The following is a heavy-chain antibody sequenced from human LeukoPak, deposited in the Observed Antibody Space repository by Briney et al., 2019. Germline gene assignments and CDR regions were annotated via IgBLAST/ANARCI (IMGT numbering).Heavy chain of an antibody. CDR1: GFTFSSYA. V-gene: IGHV3-23*01. Sequence: GGSLRLSXAASGFTFSSYAMSWVRQAPGKGLEWVSAISGSGGSTYYADSVKGRFTISRDNSKNTLYLQMNSLRAEDTAVYYCATCYDYYGSGSYGDYWGQGTLVTVSS. CDR3: ATCYDYYGSGSYGDY. CDR2: ISGSGGST. D-gene: IGHD3-10*01. J-gene: IGHJ4*02.